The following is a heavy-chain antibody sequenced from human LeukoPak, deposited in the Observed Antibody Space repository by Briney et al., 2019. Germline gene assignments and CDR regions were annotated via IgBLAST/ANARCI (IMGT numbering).Heavy chain of an antibody. CDR3: ARGGITTIRYDY. CDR2: ISPDSGYI. V-gene: IGHV3-21*01. J-gene: IGHJ4*02. D-gene: IGHD3-10*01. CDR1: GFTFTTYS. Sequence: GESLRLSCAASGFTFTTYSMNWVRQAPGKGLEWVSSISPDSGYIYYADSVMGRFTISRDNAKNSLYLQMNSLRAEDTAVYYCARGGITTIRYDYWGQGTLVTVSS.